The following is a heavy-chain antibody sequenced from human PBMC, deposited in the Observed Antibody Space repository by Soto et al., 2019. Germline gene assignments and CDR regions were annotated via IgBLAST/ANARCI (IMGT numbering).Heavy chain of an antibody. CDR2: IIPIFGTA. V-gene: IGHV1-69*01. Sequence: QVQLVQSGAEVKKPGSSVKVSCKASGGTFSSYAISWVRQAPGQGLEWMGGIIPIFGTANYAQKFQGRVTINADESTSTAYMELSSLRAEDTAVYYGARDKGDYAVLYFDYWGQGTLVTVSS. CDR3: ARDKGDYAVLYFDY. D-gene: IGHD4-17*01. CDR1: GGTFSSYA. J-gene: IGHJ4*02.